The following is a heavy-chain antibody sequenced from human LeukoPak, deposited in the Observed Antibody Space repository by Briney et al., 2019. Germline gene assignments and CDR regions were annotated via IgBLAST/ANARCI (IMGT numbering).Heavy chain of an antibody. V-gene: IGHV3-74*01. J-gene: IGHJ4*02. Sequence: GGSLRLSCTASGFTFSNYWMHWVRQAPGKGLVWVSRINIDGSSTTYADSVKGRFTISRDNAKNSLYLQMNSLRAEDTAVYYCARVIVSYYDSSGYSDYWGQGTLVTVSS. CDR2: INIDGSST. D-gene: IGHD3-22*01. CDR1: GFTFSNYW. CDR3: ARVIVSYYDSSGYSDY.